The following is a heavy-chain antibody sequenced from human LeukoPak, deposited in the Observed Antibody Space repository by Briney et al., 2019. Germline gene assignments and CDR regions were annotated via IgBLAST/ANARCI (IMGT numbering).Heavy chain of an antibody. CDR3: AKANSYYDILTGYYNNYYFDY. CDR2: ISWNSGSI. CDR1: GFTFDDYA. D-gene: IGHD3-9*01. Sequence: PGRSLRLSCAASGFTFDDYAMHWGRQAPGKGLEWVSGISWNSGSIGYADSVKGRFTISRDNAKNSLYLQMNSLRAEDMALYYCAKANSYYDILTGYYNNYYFDYWGQGTLVTVSS. V-gene: IGHV3-9*03. J-gene: IGHJ4*02.